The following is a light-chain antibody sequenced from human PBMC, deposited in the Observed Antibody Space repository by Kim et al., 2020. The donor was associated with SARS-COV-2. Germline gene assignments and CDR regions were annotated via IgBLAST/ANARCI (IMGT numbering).Light chain of an antibody. CDR1: NIESKS. Sequence: SYELTQPPSVSVAPGKTASITCAGDNIESKSVHXYQQKPGRAPVLVISYDSDRPSGITERLSGSNSDNTATLTISEVEAGDEADYYGQVWDSSSVHRVFG. V-gene: IGLV3-21*04. CDR3: QVWDSSSVHRV. J-gene: IGLJ2*01. CDR2: YDS.